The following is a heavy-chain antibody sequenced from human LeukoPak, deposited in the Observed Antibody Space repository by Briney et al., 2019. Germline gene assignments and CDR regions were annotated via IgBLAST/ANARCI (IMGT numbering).Heavy chain of an antibody. V-gene: IGHV4-59*08. CDR1: GGSISSYY. CDR2: IYYSGST. Sequence: SETLSLTCTVSGGSISSYYWSWIRQPPGKGLEWIGYIYYSGSTNYNPSLKSRVTISVDTSKNQFSLKLSSVTAADTAVYYCARHSYYYDSSGTTLYYFDYWGQGTLVTVSS. CDR3: ARHSYYYDSSGTTLYYFDY. D-gene: IGHD3-22*01. J-gene: IGHJ4*02.